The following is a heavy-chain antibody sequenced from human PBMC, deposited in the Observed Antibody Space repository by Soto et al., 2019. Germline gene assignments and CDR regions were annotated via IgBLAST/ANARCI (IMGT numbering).Heavy chain of an antibody. CDR3: ARDQDIYDILTGYSEGFDY. CDR2: INPNSGGT. V-gene: IGHV1-2*02. D-gene: IGHD3-9*01. CDR1: GYTFTGYY. Sequence: GASVKVSCKASGYTFTGYYMHWVRQAPGQGLEWMGWINPNSGGTNYAQKFQGRVTMTRDTSISTAYMELSRLRSDDTAVYYCARDQDIYDILTGYSEGFDYWGQGTLVTVS. J-gene: IGHJ4*02.